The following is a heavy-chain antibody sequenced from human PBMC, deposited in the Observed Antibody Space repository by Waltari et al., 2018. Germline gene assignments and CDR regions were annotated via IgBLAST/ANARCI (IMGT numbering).Heavy chain of an antibody. CDR1: GFTFTSCA. V-gene: IGHV3-23*01. J-gene: IGHJ4*02. Sequence: EVQLLESGGGLVQPGGSLRPSGAGSGFTFTSCAMTWVRQAPGKGLEWVSTTSNSGHSTYYADSVKGRFTISRDNSKNTLYLQMNSLRAEDTAVYYCSKGTSALFGSGSLFDYWGQGTLVTVSS. CDR3: SKGTSALFGSGSLFDY. CDR2: TSNSGHST. D-gene: IGHD3-10*01.